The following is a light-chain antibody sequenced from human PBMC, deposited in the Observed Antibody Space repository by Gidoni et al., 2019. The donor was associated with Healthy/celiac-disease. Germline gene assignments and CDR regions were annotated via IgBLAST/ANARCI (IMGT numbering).Light chain of an antibody. Sequence: VLTQSPGTLSLSPGERATLSCRASQSVSSSYLAWYQQKPGQAPRLLIYGASSRATGIPDRFSGSGSGTGFTLTISRLEPEDFAVYYCQQYGSSPRTFGQGTKVEIK. CDR3: QQYGSSPRT. CDR1: QSVSSSY. CDR2: GAS. J-gene: IGKJ1*01. V-gene: IGKV3-20*01.